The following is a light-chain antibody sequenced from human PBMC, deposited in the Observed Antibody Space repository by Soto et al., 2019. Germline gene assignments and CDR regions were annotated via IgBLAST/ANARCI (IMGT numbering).Light chain of an antibody. CDR3: QQRQYWPPIT. J-gene: IGKJ5*01. CDR1: QSVSYY. Sequence: EIVMTRSPATLSLSPGQMATLSCRGSQSVSYYLAWYQQKPAQAPRLLIYDASNRAAGIPARFSGSGSATDFTLTISSLETQDLAIYYCQQRQYWPPITFGQGTRLEI. CDR2: DAS. V-gene: IGKV3-11*01.